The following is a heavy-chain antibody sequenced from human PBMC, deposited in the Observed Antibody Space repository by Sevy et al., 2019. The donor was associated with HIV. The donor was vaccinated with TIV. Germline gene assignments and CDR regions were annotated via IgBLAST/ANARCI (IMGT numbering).Heavy chain of an antibody. D-gene: IGHD4-17*01. J-gene: IGHJ1*01. Sequence: SETLSLTCAVSGGSISSGGYSWSWIRQPPGKGLEWIGYIYHSGSTYYNPSLKSGVTISVDRSKNQFSLKLSSVTAAETAVYNGARVTVTTPFGVFQHWGQGTLVTVSS. V-gene: IGHV4-30-2*01. CDR3: ARVTVTTPFGVFQH. CDR2: IYHSGST. CDR1: GGSISSGGYS.